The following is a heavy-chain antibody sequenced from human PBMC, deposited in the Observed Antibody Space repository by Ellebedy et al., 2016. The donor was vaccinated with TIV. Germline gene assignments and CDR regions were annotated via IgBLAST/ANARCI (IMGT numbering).Heavy chain of an antibody. Sequence: SETLSLTXTVSSASISSGGYYWSWIRQHPGKGLEWIGHVFHSESTHYNPSLRSRVTISVDTSNNQFSLKLSAVTAADTAVYYCARARAVAGTFTLDYWGQGTLVTVSS. CDR1: SASISSGGYY. CDR3: ARARAVAGTFTLDY. CDR2: VFHSEST. J-gene: IGHJ4*02. D-gene: IGHD6-19*01. V-gene: IGHV4-31*03.